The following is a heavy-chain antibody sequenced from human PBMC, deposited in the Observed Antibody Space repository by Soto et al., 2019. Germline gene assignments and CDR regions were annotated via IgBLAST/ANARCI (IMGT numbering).Heavy chain of an antibody. D-gene: IGHD6-19*01. Sequence: EVQLVESGGGLVQPGGSLRLSCAASGFTFSDHCMDWVRQAPGKGLEWVGRTRDKPNGYTTEYAASVKGRFTISRDDSKNSLYLQMNSQKTEDTAVYYCAYTAVLGTTDFDCWGQGTLVTVSS. CDR1: GFTFSDHC. CDR2: TRDKPNGYTT. V-gene: IGHV3-72*01. J-gene: IGHJ5*01. CDR3: AYTAVLGTTDFDC.